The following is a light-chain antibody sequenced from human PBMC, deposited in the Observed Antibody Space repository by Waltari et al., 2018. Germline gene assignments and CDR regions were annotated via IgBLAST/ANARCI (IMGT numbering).Light chain of an antibody. Sequence: QSALTQPASVSGSPGQSITISCTGTSSDIGAYNYVSWYQQHPGKAPKLMISDVSNRPSGGSNRFSGSKSGNTASLTISGLQAEDEADYYCTSHASGSTLYVFGTGTRVTVL. CDR1: SSDIGAYNY. J-gene: IGLJ1*01. V-gene: IGLV2-14*01. CDR3: TSHASGSTLYV. CDR2: DVS.